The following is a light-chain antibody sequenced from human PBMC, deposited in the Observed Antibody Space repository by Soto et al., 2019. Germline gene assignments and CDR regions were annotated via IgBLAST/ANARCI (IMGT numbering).Light chain of an antibody. V-gene: IGKV3-20*01. CDR1: QSVSSNY. Sequence: EIVLTQSPGTLSLSPGERATFSCRASQSVSSNYLAWYQQKPGQAPRPLIYGASSRATGIPDRFSGSGAGTDFTLTISRPEPEDFAVYYCQQYGSSPWTFGQGTKVDIK. CDR3: QQYGSSPWT. CDR2: GAS. J-gene: IGKJ1*01.